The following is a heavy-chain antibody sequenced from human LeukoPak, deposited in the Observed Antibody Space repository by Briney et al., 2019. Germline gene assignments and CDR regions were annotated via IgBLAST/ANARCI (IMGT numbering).Heavy chain of an antibody. V-gene: IGHV4-34*01. CDR1: VGPSVVTT. CDR2: INHSGST. D-gene: IGHD2-2*01. CDR3: AREDIVVVPAGVFVGTWFDP. J-gene: IGHJ5*02. Sequence: SETLSSPALSMVGPSVVTTGAGSASPQGRGWSGLGEINHSGSTNYNPSLKSRVTISVDTSKNQFSLKLSSVTAADTAVYYCAREDIVVVPAGVFVGTWFDPWGQGTLVTVSS.